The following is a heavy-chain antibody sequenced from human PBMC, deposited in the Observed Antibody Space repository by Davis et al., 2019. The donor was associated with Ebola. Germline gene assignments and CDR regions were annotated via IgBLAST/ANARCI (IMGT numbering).Heavy chain of an antibody. Sequence: GESLKISCAASGFPFSSYAMTWVRQAPGKGLAWASAISGSGVTYYADSVKGRFTISRDNSENVLYLQMDSLRPDDTAIYFCARALHDEVLDYWGQGTPVTVSS. V-gene: IGHV3-23*01. CDR3: ARALHDEVLDY. J-gene: IGHJ4*02. CDR2: ISGSGVT. CDR1: GFPFSSYA. D-gene: IGHD1-1*01.